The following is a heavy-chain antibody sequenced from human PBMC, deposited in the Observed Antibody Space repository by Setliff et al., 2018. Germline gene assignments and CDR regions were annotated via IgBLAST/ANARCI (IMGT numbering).Heavy chain of an antibody. V-gene: IGHV1-69*05. Sequence: ASVKVSCKASGGTFSNIGISWVRQAPGQGLEWMGGIIPLFGTTNYAQELQGRVTITTDESTNTAYMELSSLRSEDTAMYYCAREKVVVVSATSYHYYMDVWGKGTTVTVSS. CDR3: AREKVVVVSATSYHYYMDV. CDR2: IIPLFGTT. CDR1: GGTFSNIG. D-gene: IGHD2-15*01. J-gene: IGHJ6*03.